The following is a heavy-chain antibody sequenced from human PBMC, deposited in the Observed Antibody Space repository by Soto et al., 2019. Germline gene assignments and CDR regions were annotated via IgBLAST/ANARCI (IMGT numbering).Heavy chain of an antibody. V-gene: IGHV4-39*01. CDR3: ARHFPGATGTTSPFDY. J-gene: IGHJ4*02. CDR2: IYYSGST. CDR1: GCSISSSSYY. Sequence: SETLSLTCSVSGCSISSSSYYWVWIRPPPGKGLAWIGSIYYSGSTYYNPSLKSRVTISVDTSKNQFSLKLSSVTAADTAVYYCARHFPGATGTTSPFDYWGQGTLVTVSS. D-gene: IGHD1-7*01.